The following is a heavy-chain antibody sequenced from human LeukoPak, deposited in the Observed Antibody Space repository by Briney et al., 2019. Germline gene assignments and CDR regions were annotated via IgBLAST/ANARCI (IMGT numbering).Heavy chain of an antibody. CDR2: IYYSGST. CDR3: ARHWRTRFDY. V-gene: IGHV4-39*01. CDR1: GGFISSSSYY. J-gene: IGHJ4*02. Sequence: PSETLSLTCTVSGGFISSSSYYWGWIRQPPGKGLEWIGSIYYSGSTYYNPSLKSRVTISVDTSKNQFSLKLSSVTAADTAVYYCARHWRTRFDYWGQGTLVTVSS.